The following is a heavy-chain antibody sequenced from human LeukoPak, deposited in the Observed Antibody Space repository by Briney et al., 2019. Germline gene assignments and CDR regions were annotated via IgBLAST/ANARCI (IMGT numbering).Heavy chain of an antibody. Sequence: GGSLRLSCAASGFTLSSYSMNWVRQAPGKGLEWVSFISSSSSYIYYADSVKGRFTISRDNAKNSLYLQMNSLRAEDTAVYYCARSIAVAGFDYWGQGTLVTVSS. V-gene: IGHV3-21*01. CDR3: ARSIAVAGFDY. CDR1: GFTLSSYS. CDR2: ISSSSSYI. D-gene: IGHD6-19*01. J-gene: IGHJ4*02.